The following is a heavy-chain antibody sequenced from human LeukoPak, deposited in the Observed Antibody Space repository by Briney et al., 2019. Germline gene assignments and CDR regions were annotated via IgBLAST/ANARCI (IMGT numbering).Heavy chain of an antibody. CDR3: ARAPDCSSTSCYTNWFDP. CDR1: GGSFSGYY. D-gene: IGHD2-2*02. V-gene: IGHV3-11*01. Sequence: LSLTCAVYGGSFSGYYWSWIRQAPGKGLEWVSYISSSGSTIYYADSVNGRFTISRDNAKNSLYLQMNSLRAEDTAVYYCARAPDCSSTSCYTNWFDPWGQGTLVTVSS. CDR2: ISSSGSTI. J-gene: IGHJ5*02.